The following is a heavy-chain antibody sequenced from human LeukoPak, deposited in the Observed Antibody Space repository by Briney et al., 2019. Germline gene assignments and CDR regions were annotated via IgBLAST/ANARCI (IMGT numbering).Heavy chain of an antibody. CDR2: ISGSGGST. Sequence: GGSLRLSCAASGFTFSSYAMSWVRQAPEKGLEWVSAISGSGGSTYYADSVKGRFTISRDNSKNTLYLQMNSLRAEDTAVYYCAKAQGRYYYGSGSLKVAFDIWGQGTMVTVSS. CDR3: AKAQGRYYYGSGSLKVAFDI. J-gene: IGHJ3*02. D-gene: IGHD3-10*01. CDR1: GFTFSSYA. V-gene: IGHV3-23*01.